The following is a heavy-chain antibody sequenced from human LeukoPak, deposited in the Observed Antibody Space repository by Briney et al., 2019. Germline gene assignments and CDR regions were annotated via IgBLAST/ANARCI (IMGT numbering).Heavy chain of an antibody. CDR3: ARQRPTEEEDYYYYMDV. V-gene: IGHV3-48*03. J-gene: IGHJ6*03. CDR1: GFTFSSYE. Sequence: GSLRLSCAASGFTFSSYEMNWVRQAPGKGLEWVSYISSSGSTIYYADSVKGRFTISRDNAKNSLYLQMNSLRAEDTALYYCARQRPTEEEDYYYYMDVWGKGTTVTVSS. CDR2: ISSSGSTI.